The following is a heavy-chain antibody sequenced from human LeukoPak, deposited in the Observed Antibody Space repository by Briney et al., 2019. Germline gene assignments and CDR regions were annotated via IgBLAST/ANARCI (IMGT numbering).Heavy chain of an antibody. CDR3: ARDRDDGGFEY. CDR1: GFTFSNYW. D-gene: IGHD4-23*01. CDR2: IKQDGSVK. Sequence: PGGSLRLSCAASGFTFSNYWMSWVRQAPEKGLEWVANIKQDGSVKQYVDSMKGRFTISRDNAKNSLFLQTNSLRAEDTAVYYCARDRDDGGFEYWGQGTLVTVSS. J-gene: IGHJ4*02. V-gene: IGHV3-7*01.